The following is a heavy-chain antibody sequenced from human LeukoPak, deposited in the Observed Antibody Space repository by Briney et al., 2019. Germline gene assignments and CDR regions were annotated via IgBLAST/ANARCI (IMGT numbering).Heavy chain of an antibody. CDR1: GGSIRISSHY. V-gene: IGHV4-39*01. D-gene: IGHD2-15*01. CDR3: ARMPCSGGTCWWFDA. J-gene: IGHJ5*02. CDR2: IFYSGST. Sequence: PSETLSLTCTVSGGSIRISSHYWGWIRQPPGKGLEWIGNIFYSGSTYYNPTLRSRITISVDSSKNQFSLHLGSVTAADTALYFCARMPCSGGTCWWFDAWGQGTPVTVSS.